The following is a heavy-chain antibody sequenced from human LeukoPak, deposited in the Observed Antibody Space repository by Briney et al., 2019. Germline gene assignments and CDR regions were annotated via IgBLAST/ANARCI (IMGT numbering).Heavy chain of an antibody. D-gene: IGHD3-3*01. CDR2: IYPGDSDT. CDR3: ARVYYDFWSGYRYFDY. J-gene: IGHJ4*02. CDR1: GYSFTSYW. V-gene: IGHV5-51*01. Sequence: GESLQISCKGSGYSFTSYWIGWVRQMPGEGLEWMGIIYPGDSDTRYSPSFQGQVTISADKSISTAYLQWSSLKASDTAMYYCARVYYDFWSGYRYFDYWGQGTLVTVSS.